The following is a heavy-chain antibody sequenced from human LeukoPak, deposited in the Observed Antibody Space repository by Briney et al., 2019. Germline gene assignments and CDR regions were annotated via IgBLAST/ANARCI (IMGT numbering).Heavy chain of an antibody. CDR2: ISSSSSYI. V-gene: IGHV3-21*04. D-gene: IGHD6-19*01. J-gene: IGHJ4*02. CDR1: GFTFSSYS. CDR3: AVAGRSPLQDY. Sequence: GGSLRLSCAASGFTFSSYSMNWVRQAPGKGLEWVSSISSSSSYIYYEDSLKGRFTISRDNAKNSLYLQMNSLRGEDTAVYHQAVAGRSPLQDYWGQGTLVIVSS.